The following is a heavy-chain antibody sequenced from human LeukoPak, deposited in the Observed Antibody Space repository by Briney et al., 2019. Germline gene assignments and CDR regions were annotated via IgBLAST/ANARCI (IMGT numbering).Heavy chain of an antibody. CDR2: FDPEDGET. V-gene: IGHV1-24*01. D-gene: IGHD4-17*01. J-gene: IGHJ4*02. CDR1: GYTLTELS. Sequence: ASVTVSCKVSGYTLTELSMHWVRQAPGKGLEWMGGFDPEDGETIYAQKFQGRVTMTEDTSTDTAYMELSSLRSEDTAVYYCATGDDYGDKILDYWGQGTLVTVSS. CDR3: ATGDDYGDKILDY.